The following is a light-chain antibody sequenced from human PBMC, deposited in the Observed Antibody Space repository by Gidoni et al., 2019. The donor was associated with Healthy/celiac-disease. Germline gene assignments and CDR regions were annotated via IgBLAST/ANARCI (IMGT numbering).Light chain of an antibody. CDR1: QSVSSN. Sequence: DIVITQSPATLSVSPGERATLSCRASQSVSSNLAWYQQKPCQAPRLLIYGASTRATGIPARFSGSGSGTEFTLTISSLQSEDFAVYYCQQYNNWPPWTFGQGTKVEIK. V-gene: IGKV3-15*01. CDR3: QQYNNWPPWT. J-gene: IGKJ1*01. CDR2: GAS.